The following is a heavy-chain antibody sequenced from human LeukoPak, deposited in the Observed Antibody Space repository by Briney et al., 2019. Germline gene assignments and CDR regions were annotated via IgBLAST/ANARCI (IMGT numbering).Heavy chain of an antibody. CDR3: ANSYDGKIVPFDN. V-gene: IGHV4-4*07. J-gene: IGHJ4*02. D-gene: IGHD4-23*01. CDR1: GGSISSYY. CDR2: IYTSGST. Sequence: SETLSLTRTVSGGSISSYYWSWIRQPAGKGLEWIGRIYTSGSTNYNPSLKSRVTMSVDTSKNQFSLKLTSVTAADTAVYYCANSYDGKIVPFDNWGQGALVAVSS.